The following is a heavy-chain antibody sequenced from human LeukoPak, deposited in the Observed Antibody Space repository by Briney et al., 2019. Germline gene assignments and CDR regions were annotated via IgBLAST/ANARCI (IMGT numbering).Heavy chain of an antibody. CDR2: ISGSGSSI. D-gene: IGHD3-3*01. CDR1: GFTFSNYA. Sequence: GGSLRLSCAASGFTFSNYAVNWIRQAPGKGLKWVSVISGSGSSIYYTDSVKGRFTISRDNSKNTLYLQMNSLRAEDTAVYYCAMGATSWSGYSFPKIFQHWGRGTLVTVSS. CDR3: AMGATSWSGYSFPKIFQH. J-gene: IGHJ1*01. V-gene: IGHV3-23*01.